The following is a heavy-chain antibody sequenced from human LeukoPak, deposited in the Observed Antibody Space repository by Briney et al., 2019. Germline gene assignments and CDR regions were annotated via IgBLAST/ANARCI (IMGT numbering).Heavy chain of an antibody. Sequence: SETLSLTCAVYGGSFSGYYWSWIRQPPGKGLEWIGEINHSGSTNYNPSLKSRVTISVDTSKSQFSLRLSSVTAADTAGYYCARLRVAAAKRYYYMDVWGKGTTVTIS. CDR3: ARLRVAAAKRYYYMDV. J-gene: IGHJ6*03. CDR1: GGSFSGYY. D-gene: IGHD6-13*01. CDR2: INHSGST. V-gene: IGHV4-34*01.